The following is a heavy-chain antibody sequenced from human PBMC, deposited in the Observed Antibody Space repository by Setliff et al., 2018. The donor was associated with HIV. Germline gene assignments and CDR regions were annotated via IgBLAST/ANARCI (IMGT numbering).Heavy chain of an antibody. J-gene: IGHJ6*03. CDR3: ALTGHRLLRGYMDV. V-gene: IGHV4-4*07. CDR2: LYVSGDT. CDR1: DDPISSYY. Sequence: PSETLSLTCYVTDDPISSYYWSWVRQPAGKGLEWIGRLYVSGDTNYNPSLKSRVTMSLDTSKKHFSLKLKSVTAADTAVYSCALTGHRLLRGYMDVWGKGTTVTVSS. D-gene: IGHD2-15*01.